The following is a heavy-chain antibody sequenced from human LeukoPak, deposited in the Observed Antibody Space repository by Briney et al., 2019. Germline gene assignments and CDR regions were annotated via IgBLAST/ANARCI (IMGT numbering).Heavy chain of an antibody. CDR3: ARTVRGYSYGDFDY. V-gene: IGHV3-33*01. Sequence: PGGSLRLSCAASGFTFFTYGMNWVRQAPGKGLEWEAVIWYDGSNKYYADSVKGRFTISRDNSNNTLFLQMNSLRAEDTAVYYCARTVRGYSYGDFDYWGQGTLVTVSS. J-gene: IGHJ4*02. CDR2: IWYDGSNK. D-gene: IGHD5-18*01. CDR1: GFTFFTYG.